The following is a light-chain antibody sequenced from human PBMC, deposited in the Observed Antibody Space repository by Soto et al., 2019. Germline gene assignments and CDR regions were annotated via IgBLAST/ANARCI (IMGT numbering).Light chain of an antibody. J-gene: IGKJ1*01. V-gene: IGKV3-20*01. CDR2: GAS. CDR3: QQYGSSPPWT. CDR1: QSVSSSY. Sequence: EIVLTQSPGTLSLSPGERATLSCRASQSVSSSYLAWYQQKPAQAPRLLIYGASTRATGIPDRCSGSGSGTDFALTISRREPEDFAAYYCQQYGSSPPWTFGQGTKV.